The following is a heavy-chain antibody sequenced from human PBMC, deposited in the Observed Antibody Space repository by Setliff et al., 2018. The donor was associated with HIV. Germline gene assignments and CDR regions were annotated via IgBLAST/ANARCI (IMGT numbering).Heavy chain of an antibody. V-gene: IGHV3-21*01. D-gene: IGHD2-2*01. CDR2: SSSSGSYI. CDR3: TRSHSTRDAFDI. Sequence: GGSLRLSCVASGFTFFDYALNWVRKAPGKGLEWVSSSSSSGSYIYYADSVKGRFTISREHATSALYLQMDSLRAEDTALYYCTRSHSTRDAFDIWGQGTMVTVSS. CDR1: GFTFFDYA. J-gene: IGHJ3*02.